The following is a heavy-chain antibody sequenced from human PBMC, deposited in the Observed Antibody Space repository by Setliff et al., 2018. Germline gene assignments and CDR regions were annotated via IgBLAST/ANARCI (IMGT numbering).Heavy chain of an antibody. CDR2: FYHSASS. CDR3: ARSHYYASGNSHYYYMDV. V-gene: IGHV4-59*08. J-gene: IGHJ6*03. Sequence: PSETLSLTCNVSGGSISSDYWAWIRQPPGKALEWIGYFYHSASSNYNPSLKGRVTMSADTSKKQLYLSLTSVSVADTAMYYCARSHYYASGNSHYYYMDVGGKGTAVTVSS. D-gene: IGHD3-10*01. CDR1: GGSISSDY.